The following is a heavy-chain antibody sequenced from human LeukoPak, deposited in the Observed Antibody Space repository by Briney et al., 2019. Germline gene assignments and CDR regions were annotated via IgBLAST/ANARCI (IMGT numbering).Heavy chain of an antibody. CDR1: GVSIRTYY. CDR2: KSGAGRD. Sequence: PSETLSLTCTVSGVSIRTYYWSWLRQPPGKGLEWIGYKSGAGRDLYNPSLKSRVTISVDASENQFSLSLSSVTAADTAVYYCARDFPVIVGATRGPDYWGQGTLVTVSS. CDR3: ARDFPVIVGATRGPDY. J-gene: IGHJ4*02. V-gene: IGHV4-4*08. D-gene: IGHD1-26*01.